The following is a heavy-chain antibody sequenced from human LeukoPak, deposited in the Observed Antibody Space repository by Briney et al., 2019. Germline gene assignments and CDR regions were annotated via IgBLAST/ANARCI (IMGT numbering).Heavy chain of an antibody. CDR1: GYTFTSYY. CDR2: INPSGGST. Sequence: ASVKVSCKASGYTFTSYYMHWVRQAPGQGLEWMGIINPSGGSTSYAQKFQGRVTMTRDTSTSTVYMELSSLRSGDTAVYYCARDKSYCSGGSCYSRRYFDYWGQGTLVTVSS. J-gene: IGHJ4*02. V-gene: IGHV1-46*01. D-gene: IGHD2-15*01. CDR3: ARDKSYCSGGSCYSRRYFDY.